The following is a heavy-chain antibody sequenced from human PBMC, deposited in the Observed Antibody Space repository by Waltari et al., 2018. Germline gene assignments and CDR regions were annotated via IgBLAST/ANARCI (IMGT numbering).Heavy chain of an antibody. CDR2: IYGSSGST. D-gene: IGHD2-21*01. CDR1: GGSISGGYG. V-gene: IGHV4-61*08. Sequence: QVQLQESGPAVVKPSETLSLTCAVSGGSISGGYGWSWIRQATGKGLEWIGSIYGSSGSTNNNRYLKRRVTISKDTSKNQLSLKLSSVTAADTAVYYCSRRDLSDFYYSGSDYTNWGQGVLVTVSS. J-gene: IGHJ4*02. CDR3: SRRDLSDFYYSGSDYTN.